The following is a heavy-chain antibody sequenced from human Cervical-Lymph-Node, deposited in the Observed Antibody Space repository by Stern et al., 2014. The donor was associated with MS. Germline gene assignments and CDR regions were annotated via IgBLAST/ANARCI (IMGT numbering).Heavy chain of an antibody. CDR3: ARGRELLSLDY. D-gene: IGHD1-26*01. Sequence: QVQLVQSGAEVKKPGASVKVSCKASGYTFTSYGINWVRQGPGQGLEWMGRMNPYSGNAVYAQKFQGRVTMTRDTSTSTAYLELTSPRSEDTAVFYCARGRELLSLDYWGQGTLVTVSS. CDR1: GYTFTSYG. V-gene: IGHV1-8*02. J-gene: IGHJ4*02. CDR2: MNPYSGNA.